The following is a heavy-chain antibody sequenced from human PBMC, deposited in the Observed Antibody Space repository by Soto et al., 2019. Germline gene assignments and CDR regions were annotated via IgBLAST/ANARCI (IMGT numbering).Heavy chain of an antibody. J-gene: IGHJ6*02. CDR1: GGSISSSSYY. V-gene: IGHV4-39*01. CDR2: IFYSGST. CDR3: ACIFSGGYGYGFYYYGMDV. Sequence: SETLSLTCTVSGGSISSSSYYWGCIRQPPGKGLEWIGSIFYSGSTYYNPSLKSRVTISVDTSKNQFSLKLNSVTAADTAVYYCACIFSGGYGYGFYYYGMDVWGQGTTVT. D-gene: IGHD5-18*01.